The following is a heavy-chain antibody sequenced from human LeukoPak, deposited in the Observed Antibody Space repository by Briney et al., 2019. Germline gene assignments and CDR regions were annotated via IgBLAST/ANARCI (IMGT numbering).Heavy chain of an antibody. CDR1: GFTFSNYW. Sequence: PGGSLRLSCAASGFTFSNYWMSWVRQAPGKGLEWVANIKQDGSEKYYVDSMKGRFTISRDNAKNSLYPQMNSLRAEDTAAYYCARIGYSSSSFDYWGQGTQVTVSS. V-gene: IGHV3-7*01. D-gene: IGHD6-13*01. J-gene: IGHJ4*02. CDR3: ARIGYSSSSFDY. CDR2: IKQDGSEK.